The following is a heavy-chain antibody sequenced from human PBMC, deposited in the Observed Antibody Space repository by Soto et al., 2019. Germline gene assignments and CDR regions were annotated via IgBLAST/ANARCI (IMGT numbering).Heavy chain of an antibody. J-gene: IGHJ4*02. Sequence: ASVKVSCKASGYTFTSYGISWVRQAPGQGLEWMGWISAYNGNTNYAQKLQGRVTMTTDTSTSTAYMELRSLRSDDTAVYYCARSTYCYDSSGNYGEADDWGQGTLVTV. V-gene: IGHV1-18*01. CDR1: GYTFTSYG. CDR3: ARSTYCYDSSGNYGEADD. CDR2: ISAYNGNT. D-gene: IGHD3-22*01.